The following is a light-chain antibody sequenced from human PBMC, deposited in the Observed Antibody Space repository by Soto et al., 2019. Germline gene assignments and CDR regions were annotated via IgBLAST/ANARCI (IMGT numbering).Light chain of an antibody. Sequence: EIVLTQSPGTLSLSPGERATLSCRASQSVSSSYLAWYQQKPGQAPRLLIYGASSRATGIPDRFSGSGSGTDFHLTISRLEPEDVAVYYCQQYGSSPWTFGQGTKVEIK. CDR3: QQYGSSPWT. V-gene: IGKV3-20*01. CDR2: GAS. CDR1: QSVSSSY. J-gene: IGKJ1*01.